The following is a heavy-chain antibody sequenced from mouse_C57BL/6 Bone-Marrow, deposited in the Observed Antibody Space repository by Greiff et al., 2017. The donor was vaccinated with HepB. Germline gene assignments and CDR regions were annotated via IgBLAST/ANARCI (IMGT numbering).Heavy chain of an antibody. CDR3: TTPDYAMDY. CDR1: GFNIKDDY. Sequence: VQLQQSGAELVRPGASVKLSCTASGFNIKDDYMHWVKQRPEQGLEWIGWIDPENGDTEYASKFQGKATITADTSSNTAYLQLSSLTSADTAVYYCTTPDYAMDYWGQGTSVTVSS. J-gene: IGHJ4*01. CDR2: IDPENGDT. V-gene: IGHV14-4*01.